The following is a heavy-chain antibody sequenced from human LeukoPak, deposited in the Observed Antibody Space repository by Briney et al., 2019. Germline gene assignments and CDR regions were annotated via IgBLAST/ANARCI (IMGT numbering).Heavy chain of an antibody. D-gene: IGHD3-16*01. CDR3: ARGAAGSHYWFFDL. CDR2: INAERHKT. J-gene: IGHJ2*01. Sequence: ASVKVSCKASGYTFTNNAIHWVRQAPGQSLDWMGWINAERHKTKSAQKFQTRLSITTDTSASTVYMELSSLTSEDMAVYYCARGAAGSHYWFFDLWGRGTLLTVSS. V-gene: IGHV1-3*01. CDR1: GYTFTNNA.